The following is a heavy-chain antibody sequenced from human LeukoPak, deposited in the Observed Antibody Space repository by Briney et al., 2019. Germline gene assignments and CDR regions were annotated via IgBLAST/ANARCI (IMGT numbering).Heavy chain of an antibody. V-gene: IGHV1-18*01. CDR1: GYTFTSYG. CDR2: ISAYNGNT. Sequence: ASVTVSCKASGYTFTSYGISWVRQAPGQGLEWMGRISAYNGNTNYAQKLQGRVTMTTDTSTSTAYMELRSLRSDDTAVYYCAREGAYYDILTGYVYYFDYWGQGTLVTVSS. D-gene: IGHD3-9*01. CDR3: AREGAYYDILTGYVYYFDY. J-gene: IGHJ4*02.